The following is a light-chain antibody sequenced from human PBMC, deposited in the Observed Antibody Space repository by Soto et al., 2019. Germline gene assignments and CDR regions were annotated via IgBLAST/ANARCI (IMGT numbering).Light chain of an antibody. CDR3: QQSYTTPFT. Sequence: DIQMTQSPSSLSASVGDTITITCRASQRINSYVNWYLQKPGKAPDLLFYAASSLQSGVPSRYSGSGSGTNFTLTISSLQHEDFATYYCQQSYTTPFTFGGGTKVEIK. V-gene: IGKV1-39*01. CDR1: QRINSY. CDR2: AAS. J-gene: IGKJ4*01.